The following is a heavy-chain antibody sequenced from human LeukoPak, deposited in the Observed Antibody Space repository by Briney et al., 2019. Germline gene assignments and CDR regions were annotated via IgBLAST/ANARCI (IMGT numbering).Heavy chain of an antibody. CDR1: GFTFSTYT. V-gene: IGHV3-21*01. CDR3: ASPPYDSSGYYYGY. D-gene: IGHD3-22*01. CDR2: ISSGSSYI. Sequence: PGGSLRLSCAASGFTFSTYTMNWVRQAPGKGLEWVSFISSGSSYIYYADSVKGRFTISRDNAKNSLYLQMNSLRAEDTAVYYCASPPYDSSGYYYGYWGQGTLVTVSS. J-gene: IGHJ4*02.